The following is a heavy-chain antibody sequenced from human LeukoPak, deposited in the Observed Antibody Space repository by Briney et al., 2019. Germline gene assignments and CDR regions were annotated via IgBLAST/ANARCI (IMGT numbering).Heavy chain of an antibody. CDR2: ISGTGSAK. CDR1: GFAFSNFE. V-gene: IGHV3-48*03. J-gene: IGHJ4*02. D-gene: IGHD5-24*01. Sequence: GGSLRLSCVASGFAFSNFEMNWGRQAPGKGLEWISYISGTGSAKHYADSVKGRFTISRDNAKNSLSLQMNSLRAEDTAVYYCAVVEMSTPTPKYFDYWGQGTLVSVSS. CDR3: AVVEMSTPTPKYFDY.